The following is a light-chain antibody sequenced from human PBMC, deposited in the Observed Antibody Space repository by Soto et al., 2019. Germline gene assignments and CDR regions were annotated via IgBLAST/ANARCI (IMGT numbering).Light chain of an antibody. J-gene: IGKJ5*01. CDR1: QSVSSY. CDR2: DAS. CDR3: QQYNNWPPTT. V-gene: IGKV3-11*01. Sequence: EIVLTQSPATLSLSPGERATLSCRASQSVSSYLAWYQQKPGQAPRLLIYDASNRATGIPARFSGSGSGTDFTLTISSLQSEDFAVYYCQQYNNWPPTTFGQGTRLEIK.